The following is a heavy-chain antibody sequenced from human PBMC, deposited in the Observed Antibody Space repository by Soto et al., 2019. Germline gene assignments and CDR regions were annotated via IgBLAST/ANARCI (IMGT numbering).Heavy chain of an antibody. CDR2: ISPILGIA. CDR3: ARDRRGITMVRGGYMDV. J-gene: IGHJ6*03. V-gene: IGHV1-69*08. Sequence: QVQLVQSGAEVKKPGSSVKVSCKASGGTFSSYTISWVRQAPGQGLEWMGRISPILGIANYAQKFQGRVTITADKSTSTAYMGLRSLRSEDTAVYYCARDRRGITMVRGGYMDVWGKGTTVTVSS. CDR1: GGTFSSYT. D-gene: IGHD3-10*01.